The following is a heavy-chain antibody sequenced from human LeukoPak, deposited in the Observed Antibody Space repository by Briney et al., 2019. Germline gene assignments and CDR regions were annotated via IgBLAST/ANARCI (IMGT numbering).Heavy chain of an antibody. CDR2: INPHSAGT. CDR1: GYTFTDYY. Sequence: ASVKVSCKASGYTFTDYYMHWVRQAPGQGLEWMGWINPHSAGTNYAQKFQGRVTMTMDTSISTVYMELSRLRSDDTAVYYCARDYSIGWFDPWGQGTLVTVSS. D-gene: IGHD2-21*01. J-gene: IGHJ5*02. V-gene: IGHV1-2*02. CDR3: ARDYSIGWFDP.